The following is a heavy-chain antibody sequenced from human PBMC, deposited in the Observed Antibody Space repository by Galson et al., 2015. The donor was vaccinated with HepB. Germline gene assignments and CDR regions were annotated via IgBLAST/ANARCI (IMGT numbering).Heavy chain of an antibody. CDR3: VRQEGIAAADSFRY. D-gene: IGHD6-13*01. V-gene: IGHV5-51*01. CDR1: GYSFTTYW. Sequence: QSGAEVTTPGESLKISCKGSGYSFTTYWIGWVRQMPGKGLEWMGIIYPGDSDTRYSPSFQGQVIISADKSISTAYLQWNNLKASDTAMYYCVRQEGIAAADSFRYWGQGTLVTVSS. J-gene: IGHJ4*02. CDR2: IYPGDSDT.